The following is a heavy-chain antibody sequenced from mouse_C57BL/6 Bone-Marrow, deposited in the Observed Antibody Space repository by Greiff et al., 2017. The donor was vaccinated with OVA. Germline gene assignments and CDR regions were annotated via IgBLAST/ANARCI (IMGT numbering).Heavy chain of an antibody. V-gene: IGHV5-6*01. CDR2: ISSGGSYT. Sequence: EVQLVESGGDLVKPGGSLKLSCAASGFTFSSYGMSWVRQTPDKRLEWVATISSGGSYTYYPDSVKGRFTISRDNAKNNLYLQMSSLKSEDTAMYYCARQDYWGQGTTLTVSS. CDR3: ARQDY. CDR1: GFTFSSYG. J-gene: IGHJ2*01.